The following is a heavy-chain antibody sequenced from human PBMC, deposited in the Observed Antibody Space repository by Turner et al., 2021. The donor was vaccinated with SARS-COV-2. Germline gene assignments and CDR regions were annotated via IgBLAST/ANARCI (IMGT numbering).Heavy chain of an antibody. CDR1: VGSISSSSYF. CDR3: ARRPGSYSGFDY. Sequence: QLQLQESGPGQLKASETLSLTCNVSVGSISSSSYFWGWIRHSPGKSLDWIGSIRWRDTSYYNASLNGRVTISLDTSKNEFTMNLRSLTVADTAVYYCARRPGSYSGFDYWGQGLPVTVSS. V-gene: IGHV4-39*01. J-gene: IGHJ4*02. CDR2: IRWRDTS. D-gene: IGHD1-26*01.